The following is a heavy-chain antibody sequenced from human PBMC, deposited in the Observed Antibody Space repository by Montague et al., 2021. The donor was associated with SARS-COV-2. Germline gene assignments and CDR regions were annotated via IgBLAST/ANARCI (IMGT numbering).Heavy chain of an antibody. CDR3: ARSVHYYDSSGYFNY. Sequence: SLRLSCAASGFTFSSYATHWVRQAPGKGLEWVAFISYDGSNENFGKSVKGRFTISRDNPKSTMYLQMNSLRAEDTAIYYCARSVHYYDSSGYFNYWGRGTLVSVTS. CDR1: GFTFSSYA. CDR2: ISYDGSNE. D-gene: IGHD3-22*01. V-gene: IGHV3-30*04. J-gene: IGHJ4*02.